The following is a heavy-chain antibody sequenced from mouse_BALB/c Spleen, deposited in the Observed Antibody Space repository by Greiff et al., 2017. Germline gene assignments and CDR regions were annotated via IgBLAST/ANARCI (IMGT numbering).Heavy chain of an antibody. CDR1: GYAFSSYW. Sequence: VKVVESGAELVRPGSSVKISCKASGYAFSSYWMNWVKQRPGQGLEWIGQIYPGDGDTNYNGKFKGKATLTADKSSSTAYMQLSSLTSEDSAVYFCARGRYDGAYYAMDYWGQGTSVTVSS. CDR2: IYPGDGDT. CDR3: ARGRYDGAYYAMDY. J-gene: IGHJ4*01. D-gene: IGHD2-14*01. V-gene: IGHV1-80*01.